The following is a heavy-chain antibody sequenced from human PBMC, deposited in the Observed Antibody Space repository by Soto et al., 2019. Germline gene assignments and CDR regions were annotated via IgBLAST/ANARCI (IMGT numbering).Heavy chain of an antibody. CDR2: ISAYNGNT. CDR3: ARDRGKYGGIRTARY. V-gene: IGHV1-18*01. Sequence: QVQLVQSGAEVKKPGASVKVSCKASGYTFTSYGISWVRQAPGQGLEWMGWISAYNGNTNYAQKLQGRVTTTTDTSTRTDYMELRSLRSDDTAVDYCARDRGKYGGIRTARYWGQGTLVTVSS. J-gene: IGHJ4*02. D-gene: IGHD1-26*01. CDR1: GYTFTSYG.